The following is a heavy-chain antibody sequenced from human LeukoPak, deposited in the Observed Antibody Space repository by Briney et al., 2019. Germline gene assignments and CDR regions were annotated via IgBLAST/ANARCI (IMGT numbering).Heavy chain of an antibody. CDR1: NGSFSGYY. D-gene: IGHD3-22*01. Sequence: SETLSLTCTVYNGSFSGYYWSWIRQPPGTGLEWIGTIYNSGSTYYNASLESRVTISVDTSKNQFSLKLSSVAAADTAVYYCARDSSGYWGWFDPWGQGTLVTVSS. CDR3: ARDSSGYWGWFDP. CDR2: IYNSGST. V-gene: IGHV4-34*01. J-gene: IGHJ5*02.